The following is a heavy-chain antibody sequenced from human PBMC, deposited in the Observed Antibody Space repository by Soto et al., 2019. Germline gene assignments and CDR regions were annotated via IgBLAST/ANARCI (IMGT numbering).Heavy chain of an antibody. D-gene: IGHD6-13*01. J-gene: IGHJ4*02. Sequence: ASVKVSCKASGYTFTSYDINWVRQATGHGFEWMGWMNPNSGNTGYAQKFQGRVTMTRNTSISTAYMELSSLRSEDTSVYYCARGRLAAAGTVAYYWGQGTLVTVSS. V-gene: IGHV1-8*01. CDR1: GYTFTSYD. CDR3: ARGRLAAAGTVAYY. CDR2: MNPNSGNT.